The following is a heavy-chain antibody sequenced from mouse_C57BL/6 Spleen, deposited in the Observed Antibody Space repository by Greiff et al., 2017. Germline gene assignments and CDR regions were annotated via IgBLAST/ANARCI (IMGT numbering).Heavy chain of an antibody. D-gene: IGHD2-5*01. CDR2: IDPETGGT. J-gene: IGHJ1*03. CDR3: TRRYSNYDWYFDV. Sequence: QVQLQQSGAELVRPGASVTLSCKASGYTFTDYEMHWVKQTPVHGLEWIGAIDPETGGTAYNQKFKGKAILTADKSSSTAYMELRSLTSEDSAVYYGTRRYSNYDWYFDVWGTGTTVTVSS. CDR1: GYTFTDYE. V-gene: IGHV1-15*01.